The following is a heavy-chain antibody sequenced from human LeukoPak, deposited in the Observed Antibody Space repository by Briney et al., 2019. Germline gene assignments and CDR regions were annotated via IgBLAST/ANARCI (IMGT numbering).Heavy chain of an antibody. CDR2: ISSSGSTI. D-gene: IGHD4-17*01. V-gene: IGHV3-11*01. CDR3: ARDSPYGDYVDC. J-gene: IGHJ4*02. CDR1: GFTFSDYY. Sequence: GGSLRLSCAASGFTFSDYYMSWIRQAPGKGLEWVSCISSSGSTIYYADSVKGRFTISRDNAKNSLYLQMNSLRAEDTAVYYCARDSPYGDYVDCWGQGTLVTVSS.